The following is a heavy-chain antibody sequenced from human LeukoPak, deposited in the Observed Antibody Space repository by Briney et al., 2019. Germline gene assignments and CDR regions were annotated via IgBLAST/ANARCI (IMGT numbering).Heavy chain of an antibody. V-gene: IGHV1-8*03. CDR3: ARGGVAGAGFDY. CDR2: MNPNSGNT. CDR1: GYTFTSYD. Sequence: VASVKVSCKASGYTFTSYDINWVRQATGQGLEWMGWMNPNSGNTGYAQKFQGRVTITRNTSISTAYMELSSLRSEDTAVYYCARGGVAGAGFDYWGQGTLVTVSS. J-gene: IGHJ4*02. D-gene: IGHD6-19*01.